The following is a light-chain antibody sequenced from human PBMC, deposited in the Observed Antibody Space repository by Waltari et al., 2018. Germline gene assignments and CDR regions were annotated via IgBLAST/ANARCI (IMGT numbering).Light chain of an antibody. CDR2: DAS. CDR1: QSVVNQ. J-gene: IGKJ1*01. V-gene: IGKV3-11*01. Sequence: VVLTQSPAPLSLSPGERATLSCRASQSVVNQFLRYQQKPGQAPRLLIFDASNRATGVPARFSGSGSGTDFTLTINSLEPEDFALYFCQQRSNWPVTFGQGTRVETK. CDR3: QQRSNWPVT.